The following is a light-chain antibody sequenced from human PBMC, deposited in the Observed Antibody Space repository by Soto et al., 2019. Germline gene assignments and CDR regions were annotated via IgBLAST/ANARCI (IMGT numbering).Light chain of an antibody. V-gene: IGLV2-14*01. Sequence: ALTQPAFVSGSPGQSITISCTGTSSDVGGYNYVSWYQQHPGKAPKLMIYDVSNRPSGVSNRFSGSKSGNTASLTISGLQAEDEADYYCSSYTSSSTLGVFGGGTKLTVL. CDR3: SSYTSSSTLGV. J-gene: IGLJ2*01. CDR2: DVS. CDR1: SSDVGGYNY.